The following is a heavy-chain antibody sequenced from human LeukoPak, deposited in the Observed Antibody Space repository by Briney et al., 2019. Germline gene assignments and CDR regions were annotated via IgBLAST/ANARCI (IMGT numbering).Heavy chain of an antibody. V-gene: IGHV1-18*01. Sequence: ASVKVFCKASGYTFTSYGISWVRQAPGQGLEWMGWISAYNGNTNYAQKLQGRVTMTTDTSTSTAYMELRRLRSDDTAVYYCARDHVIVGDDAFDIWGQGTMVTVSS. D-gene: IGHD3-22*01. CDR2: ISAYNGNT. J-gene: IGHJ3*02. CDR3: ARDHVIVGDDAFDI. CDR1: GYTFTSYG.